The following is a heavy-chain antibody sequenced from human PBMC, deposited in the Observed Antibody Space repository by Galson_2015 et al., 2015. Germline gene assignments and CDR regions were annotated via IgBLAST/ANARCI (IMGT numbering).Heavy chain of an antibody. CDR2: TYYRSKWFN. Sequence: CAISGDSVSSSTAAWNWIRQSPSRGLEWLGRTYYRSKWFNDYAVSVKSRIIINPDTSENQFSLQLNSVTPEDTAVYYCARGEIMTGHYVWFDPWGQGTLVTVSS. V-gene: IGHV6-1*01. CDR1: GDSVSSSTAA. J-gene: IGHJ5*02. D-gene: IGHD3-9*01. CDR3: ARGEIMTGHYVWFDP.